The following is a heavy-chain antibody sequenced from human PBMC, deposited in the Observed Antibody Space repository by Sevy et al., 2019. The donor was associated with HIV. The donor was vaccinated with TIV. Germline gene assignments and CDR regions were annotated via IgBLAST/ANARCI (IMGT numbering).Heavy chain of an antibody. CDR1: GFTFSSYA. CDR2: ISGSGYST. D-gene: IGHD3-22*01. CDR3: AKEGGGYNYDSSGLFAY. V-gene: IGHV3-23*01. J-gene: IGHJ4*02. Sequence: GGSLRLSCAASGFTFSSYAMTWVRQAPGKGLEWVSGISGSGYSTYYAYSVKGRFTISRDNSKNTLYLQMNSLRAEDTAVYYCAKEGGGYNYDSSGLFAYWGQGPLVTVSS.